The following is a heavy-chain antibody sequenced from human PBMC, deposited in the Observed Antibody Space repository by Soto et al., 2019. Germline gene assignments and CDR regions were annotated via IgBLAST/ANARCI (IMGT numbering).Heavy chain of an antibody. CDR2: INPSGGST. D-gene: IGHD3-9*01. CDR1: GYTFTSYY. CDR3: ARAETHYDILTGPFDY. V-gene: IGHV1-46*01. J-gene: IGHJ4*02. Sequence: VASVKVSCKASGYTFTSYYMHWVRQAPGQGLEWMGIINPSGGSTSYAQKFQGRVTMTRDTSTSTVYMELSSLRSEDTAVYYCARAETHYDILTGPFDYWGQGTLVTVSS.